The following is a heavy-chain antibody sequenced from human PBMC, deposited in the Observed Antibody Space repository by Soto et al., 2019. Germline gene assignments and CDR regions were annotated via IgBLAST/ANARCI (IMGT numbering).Heavy chain of an antibody. D-gene: IGHD6-19*01. Sequence: SVKVSCKASGGTFSSYAISWVRQAPGQGLEWMGGIIPIFGTANYAQKFQGRVTITADESTSTAYMELSSLRSEDTAVYYCAREGIAVAKGGHYGMDVWGQGTTVTVSS. CDR3: AREGIAVAKGGHYGMDV. CDR1: GGTFSSYA. CDR2: IIPIFGTA. V-gene: IGHV1-69*13. J-gene: IGHJ6*02.